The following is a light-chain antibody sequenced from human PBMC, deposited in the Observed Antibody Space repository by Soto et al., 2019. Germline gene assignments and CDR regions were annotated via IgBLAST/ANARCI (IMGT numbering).Light chain of an antibody. CDR3: SSYTSRSTLGV. J-gene: IGLJ2*01. Sequence: QSALTQPASVSGSPGQSITISCTGTSSDVGAYDFVSWYQQHPGKAPKLMIDDVSNRPSGVSNRFSGSKSGNTASLTISGLQAEDEADYYCSSYTSRSTLGVFGGGTKLTVL. V-gene: IGLV2-14*03. CDR2: DVS. CDR1: SSDVGAYDF.